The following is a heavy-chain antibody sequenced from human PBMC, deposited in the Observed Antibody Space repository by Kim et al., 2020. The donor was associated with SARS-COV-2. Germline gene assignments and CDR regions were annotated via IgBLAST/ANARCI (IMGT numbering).Heavy chain of an antibody. CDR3: ARAGDYDISGYYGFFHH. D-gene: IGHD3-22*01. J-gene: IGHJ1*01. Sequence: SVKGRFTSSRDNAKNTLYLQMNSLRPEDTAVYYCARAGDYDISGYYGFFHHWGQGARVTVSS. V-gene: IGHV3-74*01.